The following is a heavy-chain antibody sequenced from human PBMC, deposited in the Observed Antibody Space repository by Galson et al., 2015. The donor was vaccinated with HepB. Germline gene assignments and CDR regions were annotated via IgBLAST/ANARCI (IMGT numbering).Heavy chain of an antibody. CDR1: GFTFSSYA. D-gene: IGHD1-26*01. V-gene: IGHV3-23*01. J-gene: IGHJ4*02. CDR2: ISGSGGST. Sequence: SLRLSCAASGFTFSSYAMSWVRQAPGKGLEWVSAISGSGGSTYYADSVKGRFTISRDNSKNTLYLQMNSLRAEDTAVYYCANERWELLNYFDYWGQGTLVTVSS. CDR3: ANERWELLNYFDY.